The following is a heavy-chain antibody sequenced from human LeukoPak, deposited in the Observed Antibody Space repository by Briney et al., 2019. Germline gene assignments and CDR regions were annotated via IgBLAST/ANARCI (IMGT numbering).Heavy chain of an antibody. Sequence: GGSLRLSCAASGFTFSTYAMNWVRQAPGKGLEWVSAISGSATGTYYADSVKGRFTISRDNSKKSLYLQMNSLRADDTAKYYCAKEGGSIVRGTIPFDHWGQGTLVTVSS. CDR2: ISGSATGT. D-gene: IGHD1-26*01. J-gene: IGHJ4*02. CDR1: GFTFSTYA. V-gene: IGHV3-23*01. CDR3: AKEGGSIVRGTIPFDH.